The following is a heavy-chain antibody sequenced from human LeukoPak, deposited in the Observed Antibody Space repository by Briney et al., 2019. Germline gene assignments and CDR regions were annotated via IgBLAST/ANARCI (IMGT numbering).Heavy chain of an antibody. CDR2: IYYSGST. Sequence: SETLSLTCSASGGSSSNYCWSWIRQPPGRGLEWIGYIYYSGSTNSNASLKSRVTIFVDPSKNQFSLRLSSVTAADTAVYYCARHRAYSYSSPFDIWGQGTMVTVSS. CDR3: ARHRAYSYSSPFDI. V-gene: IGHV4-59*08. J-gene: IGHJ3*02. D-gene: IGHD6-6*01. CDR1: GGSSSNYC.